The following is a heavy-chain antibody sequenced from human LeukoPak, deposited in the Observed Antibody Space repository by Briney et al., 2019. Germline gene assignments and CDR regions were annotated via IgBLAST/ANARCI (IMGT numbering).Heavy chain of an antibody. CDR2: IKEDGSDK. J-gene: IGHJ4*02. CDR3: AREGEAAMVSFALDY. CDR1: EFTFSSYW. V-gene: IGHV3-7*01. D-gene: IGHD5-18*01. Sequence: PGGSLRLSCAASEFTFSSYWMKWVRQAPGKGLEWVASIKEDGSDKYYVDSVKGRFSISRDNAKNSLFLQMNSLRAEDTAVYYCAREGEAAMVSFALDYWGQGTLVTVSS.